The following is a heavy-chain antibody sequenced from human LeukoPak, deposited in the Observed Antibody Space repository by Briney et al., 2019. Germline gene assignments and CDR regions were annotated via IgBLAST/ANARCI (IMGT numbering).Heavy chain of an antibody. CDR2: ISWNSGNM. CDR1: GFMFNDYA. J-gene: IGHJ2*01. D-gene: IGHD6-13*01. V-gene: IGHV3-9*01. Sequence: PGRSLRLSCAPSGFMFNDYALHWVRQAPGKGLEWVSSISWNSGNMYYVDSVKGRFTISRDNAKNSLSSQMNSLKPEDTALYYCAKGPGLGAGKRYLDLWGRGTLVIVSS. CDR3: AKGPGLGAGKRYLDL.